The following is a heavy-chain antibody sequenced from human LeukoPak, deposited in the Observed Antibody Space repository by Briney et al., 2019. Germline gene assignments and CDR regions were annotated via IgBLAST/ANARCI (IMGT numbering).Heavy chain of an antibody. CDR3: ARDGDIVVVPAAMPLGPYYYGMDV. Sequence: GASVKVSCKASGYTFTSYDINWVRQATGQGLEWMGWMNPNSGNTGYAQKFQGRVTITRDTSTSTVYMELSSLRSEDTAVYYCARDGDIVVVPAAMPLGPYYYGMDVWGQGTTVTVSS. V-gene: IGHV1-8*03. CDR1: GYTFTSYD. D-gene: IGHD2-2*01. J-gene: IGHJ6*02. CDR2: MNPNSGNT.